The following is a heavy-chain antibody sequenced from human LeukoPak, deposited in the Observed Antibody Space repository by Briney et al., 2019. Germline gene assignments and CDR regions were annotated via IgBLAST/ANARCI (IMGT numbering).Heavy chain of an antibody. J-gene: IGHJ4*02. CDR3: ARDKYCSSTSCYTGFDY. Sequence: ASVKVSCKASGYTFTSYGISWVRQAPGQGLEWMGWISAYNGNTNYAQKLQGRVTMTTDTSTSTAYMELRSLRSADTAVYYCARDKYCSSTSCYTGFDYWGQGTLVTVSS. D-gene: IGHD2-2*02. CDR1: GYTFTSYG. V-gene: IGHV1-18*01. CDR2: ISAYNGNT.